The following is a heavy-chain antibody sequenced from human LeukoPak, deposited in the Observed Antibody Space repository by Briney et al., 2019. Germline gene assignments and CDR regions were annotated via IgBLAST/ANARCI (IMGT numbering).Heavy chain of an antibody. CDR2: ISSSSSYI. V-gene: IGHV3-21*01. J-gene: IGHJ5*02. Sequence: GGTLRLSCAASGFTFSSYSMNWVRQAPGKGLEWVSSISSSSSYIYYADSVKGRFTISRDNAKNSLYLQMNSLRAEDTAVYYCARDGVDDYGDYGDSSWFDPWGQGTLVTVSS. CDR3: ARDGVDDYGDYGDSSWFDP. D-gene: IGHD4-17*01. CDR1: GFTFSSYS.